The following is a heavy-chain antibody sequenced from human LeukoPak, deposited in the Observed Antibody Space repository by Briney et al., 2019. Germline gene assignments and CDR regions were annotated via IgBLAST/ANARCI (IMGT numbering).Heavy chain of an antibody. V-gene: IGHV1-69*10. CDR1: GGTFSSYT. D-gene: IGHD3-22*01. CDR2: IIPILGIA. Sequence: ASVKVSCKASGGTFSSYTISWVRQAPGQGLEWMGGIIPILGIASYAQKFQGRVTITADKSTSTAYMELSSLRSEDTAVYYCARGLGYYDSSGYYYDNYYGMDVWGQGTTVTVSS. J-gene: IGHJ6*02. CDR3: ARGLGYYDSSGYYYDNYYGMDV.